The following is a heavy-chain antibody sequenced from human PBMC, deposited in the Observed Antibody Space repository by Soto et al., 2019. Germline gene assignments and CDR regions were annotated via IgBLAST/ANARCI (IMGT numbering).Heavy chain of an antibody. CDR1: GFTFSSYA. J-gene: IGHJ4*02. CDR2: ISYDGSNK. Sequence: QVQLVESGGGVVQPGRSLRLSCAASGFTFSSYAMHWVRQAPGKGLEWVAVISYDGSNKYYADSVKGRFTISRDNSKKTLYLQMNSLRAEDTAVYYCARAPDYGDYWGQGTLVTVSS. V-gene: IGHV3-30-3*01. CDR3: ARAPDYGDY.